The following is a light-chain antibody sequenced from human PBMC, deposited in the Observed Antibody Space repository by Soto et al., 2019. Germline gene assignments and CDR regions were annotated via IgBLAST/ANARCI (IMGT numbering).Light chain of an antibody. Sequence: DIQVTQSPSTLSASVGDRVTITCRASQTISNWLAWYQQKPGKAPKLLIYAASSLESGVPSRFSGSGSGTEFTLTISSLPPDDSATYYCQQYNSPLYTFGQGTTLEIK. CDR3: QQYNSPLYT. CDR2: AAS. V-gene: IGKV1-5*01. CDR1: QTISNW. J-gene: IGKJ2*01.